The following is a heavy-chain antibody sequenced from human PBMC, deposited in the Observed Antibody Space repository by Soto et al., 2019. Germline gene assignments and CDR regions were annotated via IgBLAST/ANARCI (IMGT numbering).Heavy chain of an antibody. J-gene: IGHJ4*02. D-gene: IGHD6-13*01. CDR2: ISSSGSTI. Sequence: VGSLRLSCAASGFTFSSYEMNWVRQAPGKGLEWVSYISSSGSTIYYADSVKGRFTISRDNAKNSLYLQMNSLRAEDTAVYYCARDKSFTAAAGTFDYWGQGTLVTVSS. CDR1: GFTFSSYE. CDR3: ARDKSFTAAAGTFDY. V-gene: IGHV3-48*03.